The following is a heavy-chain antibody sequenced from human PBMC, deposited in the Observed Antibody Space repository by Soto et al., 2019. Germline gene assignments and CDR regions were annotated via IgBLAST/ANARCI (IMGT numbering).Heavy chain of an antibody. CDR1: GFSFSSYW. D-gene: IGHD2-2*01. J-gene: IGHJ1*01. CDR2: INSDGSSA. Sequence: VQLVESGGGLVQPGGSLRLSCAASGFSFSSYWMHWVRHAPGKVLVWVSRINSDGSSATYADSVKGRFTIFRDNANNKLYLQMHRLTPEYMSVYYCAKGVPAATRYCQHWAQGTLDTVSS. CDR3: AKGVPAATRYCQH. V-gene: IGHV3-74*01.